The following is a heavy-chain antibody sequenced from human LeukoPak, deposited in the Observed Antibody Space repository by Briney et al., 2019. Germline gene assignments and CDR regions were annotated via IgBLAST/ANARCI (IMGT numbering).Heavy chain of an antibody. CDR2: INHSGST. V-gene: IGHV4-4*02. CDR1: GDSISSNSW. Sequence: PSETLSLTCAVSGDSISSNSWWSWVRLPPGKGLEWIGEINHSGSTNYNPSLKSRVTISVDTSKNQFSLKLSSVTAADTAVYYCARGGMTIFGVVIGRAFDYWGQGTLVTVSS. D-gene: IGHD3-3*01. CDR3: ARGGMTIFGVVIGRAFDY. J-gene: IGHJ4*02.